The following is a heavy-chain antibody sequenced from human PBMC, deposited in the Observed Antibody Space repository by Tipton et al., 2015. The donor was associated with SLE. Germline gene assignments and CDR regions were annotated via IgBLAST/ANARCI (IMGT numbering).Heavy chain of an antibody. J-gene: IGHJ4*02. CDR2: IRYDGSDK. CDR1: GFTFSDYG. D-gene: IGHD3-16*01. Sequence: RSLRLSCAASGFTFSDYGMHWVRQAPGKGLEWVAFIRYDGSDKDYTDSVKGRFTISRDNSKNTLYLQMNSLRVEDTAVYFCARGRGGEFLDYWGQGTLVTVSS. V-gene: IGHV3-33*01. CDR3: ARGRGGEFLDY.